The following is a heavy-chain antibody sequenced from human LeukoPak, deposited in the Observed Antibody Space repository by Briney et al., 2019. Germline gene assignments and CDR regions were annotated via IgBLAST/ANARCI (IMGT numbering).Heavy chain of an antibody. Sequence: ASVKVSCKASGYTFTGYYMHWVRQAPGQGLEWMGWINPNSGGTNYVQKFQGRVTMTRDTSISTAYMELSRLRSDDTAVYYCASVDTAMVGLYFDYWGQGTLVTVSS. J-gene: IGHJ4*02. CDR2: INPNSGGT. CDR1: GYTFTGYY. CDR3: ASVDTAMVGLYFDY. V-gene: IGHV1-2*02. D-gene: IGHD5-18*01.